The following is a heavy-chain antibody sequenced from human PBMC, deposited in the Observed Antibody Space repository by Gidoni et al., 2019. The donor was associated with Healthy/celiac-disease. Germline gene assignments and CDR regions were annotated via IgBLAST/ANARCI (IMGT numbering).Heavy chain of an antibody. J-gene: IGHJ4*02. D-gene: IGHD3-10*02. CDR1: GFTFSNAW. CDR3: TTDTMIGDY. CDR2: IESKTDGGTT. Sequence: EVQLVESGGGLVKPGGSLRLSWSASGFTFSNAWMSWVRQAPGKGLEWVGRIESKTDGGTTDYAAPVKGRFTISRDDSKNTLYLQMNSLKTEDTAVYYCTTDTMIGDYWGQGTLVTVSS. V-gene: IGHV3-15*04.